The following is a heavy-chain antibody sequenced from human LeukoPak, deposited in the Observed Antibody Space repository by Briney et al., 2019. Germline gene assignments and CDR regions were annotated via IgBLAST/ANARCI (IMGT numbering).Heavy chain of an antibody. CDR3: ARAVRETCGGDCYSKSPWFDP. D-gene: IGHD2-21*02. J-gene: IGHJ5*02. CDR1: GYTFTSYG. Sequence: ASVKVSCKASGYTFTSYGISWVRQAPGQGLEWMGWISAYNGNTNYAQKLQGRVTMTTETSTSTAYMELRSLRSDDTAVYYCARAVRETCGGDCYSKSPWFDPWGQGTLVTVSS. V-gene: IGHV1-18*01. CDR2: ISAYNGNT.